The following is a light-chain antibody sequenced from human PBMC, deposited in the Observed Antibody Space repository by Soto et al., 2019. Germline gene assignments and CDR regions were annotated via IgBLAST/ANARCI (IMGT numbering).Light chain of an antibody. CDR3: HDRSTWPPYS. CDR2: DAS. J-gene: IGKJ2*01. CDR1: RSVSSY. V-gene: IGKV3-11*01. Sequence: EIVLTHSPATRSLSPGEIATLSCRASRSVSSYLAWYQLKPGQAPRLLIYDASNRATGIPARFSWSGSGTDLTLTISGLEPADFEVYCSHDRSTWPPYSFGQVTKLEI.